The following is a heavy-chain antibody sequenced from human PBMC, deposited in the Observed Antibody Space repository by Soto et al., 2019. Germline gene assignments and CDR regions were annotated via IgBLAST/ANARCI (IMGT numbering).Heavy chain of an antibody. Sequence: SETLSLTCTVPGDSISRDYWNWIRQPPGKGLEWIGYIYSSGSTNYNPSLKSRVTISLDTSKKQFSLNLSSVTAADTAVYYCARVSYSSKWYLPIYPCGQGILVPVSS. CDR1: GDSISRDY. V-gene: IGHV4-59*01. CDR3: ARVSYSSKWYLPIYP. D-gene: IGHD6-13*01. J-gene: IGHJ5*02. CDR2: IYSSGST.